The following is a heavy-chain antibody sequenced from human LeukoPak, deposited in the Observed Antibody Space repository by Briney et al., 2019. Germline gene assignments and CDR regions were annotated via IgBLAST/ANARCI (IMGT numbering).Heavy chain of an antibody. V-gene: IGHV4-38-2*01. Sequence: SETLSRTCAVSGYSISSGYYWGWIRQPPGKGLEWIGSIYHSGSTYYNPSLKSRVTISVDTSKNQFSLKLSSVTAADTAVYYCARGKSGQWLVPDAFDIWGQGTMVTISS. J-gene: IGHJ3*02. CDR1: GYSISSGYY. CDR2: IYHSGST. CDR3: ARGKSGQWLVPDAFDI. D-gene: IGHD6-19*01.